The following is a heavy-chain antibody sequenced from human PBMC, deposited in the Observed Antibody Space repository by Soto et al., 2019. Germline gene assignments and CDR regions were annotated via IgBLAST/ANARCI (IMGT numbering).Heavy chain of an antibody. D-gene: IGHD2-8*02. CDR3: AKETATGGGAFDI. CDR1: GLICSITN. CDR2: ILVDGRT. J-gene: IGHJ3*02. Sequence: GPLIPPLTPSGLICSITNRSGFPQGPGKGLEWVSTILVDGRTFYVDSVKGRFTISRDSSQNKVYMQMNSLTVGDTALYYCAKETATGGGAFDICGQGTMVTVSS. V-gene: IGHV3-23*01.